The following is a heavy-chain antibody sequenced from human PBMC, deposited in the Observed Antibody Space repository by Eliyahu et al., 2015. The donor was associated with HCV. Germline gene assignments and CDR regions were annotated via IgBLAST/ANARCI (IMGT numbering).Heavy chain of an antibody. CDR3: WSRSVLEWAPSGAFDV. V-gene: IGHV1-69*01. Sequence: SGGTFSSYTFSWVRQAPGQGLEWMGGIIPVFNAPNYAQKFEGRVSITADESTSTAYMELSSLRSEDSAVEFFWSRSVLEWAPSGAFDVWGQGTVVTVSS. CDR1: GGTFSSYT. J-gene: IGHJ3*01. CDR2: IIPVFNAP. D-gene: IGHD3-3*01.